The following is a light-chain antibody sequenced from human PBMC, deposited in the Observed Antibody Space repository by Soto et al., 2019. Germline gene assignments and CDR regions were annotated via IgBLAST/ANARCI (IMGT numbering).Light chain of an antibody. J-gene: IGKJ4*01. CDR2: DAS. CDR3: QQRSNWLALT. V-gene: IGKV3-11*01. CDR1: QSVSSY. Sequence: EIVLTQSPATLSLSPGERATLSCRASQSVSSYLAWYQQKPGQAPRLLIYDASNRATGIPARFSGSGSGTDFTLTISSLEPEDVAVYYCQQRSNWLALTFGGGTKVAIK.